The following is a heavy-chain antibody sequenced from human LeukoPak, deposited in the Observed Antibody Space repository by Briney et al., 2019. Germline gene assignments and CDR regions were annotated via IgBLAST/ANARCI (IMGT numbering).Heavy chain of an antibody. J-gene: IGHJ4*02. CDR2: ISDIGSI. V-gene: IGHV4-59*08. CDR1: GGSISSYY. CDR3: AGHHPRNTVDF. D-gene: IGHD2/OR15-2a*01. Sequence: SETLSLTCTVSGGSISSYYWGWIRQPPGKGLEWIAYISDIGSINYNPSLKSRVIISLDTSKNQFSLKLSSVTAADTAVYYCAGHHPRNTVDFWGQGTLVTVSS.